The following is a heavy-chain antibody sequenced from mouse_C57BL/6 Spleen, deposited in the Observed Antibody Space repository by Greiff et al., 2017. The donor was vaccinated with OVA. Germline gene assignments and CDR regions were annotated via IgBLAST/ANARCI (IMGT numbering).Heavy chain of an antibody. CDR1: GFTFSDYG. J-gene: IGHJ2*01. CDR2: ISSGSSTI. V-gene: IGHV5-17*01. CDR3: ARRDYDYEGFDY. Sequence: EVNVVESGGGLVKPGGSLKLSCAASGFTFSDYGMHWVRQAPEKGLEWVAYISSGSSTIYYADTVKGRFTISRDNAKNTLFLQMTSLRSEDTAMYYCARRDYDYEGFDYWGQGTTLTVSS. D-gene: IGHD2-4*01.